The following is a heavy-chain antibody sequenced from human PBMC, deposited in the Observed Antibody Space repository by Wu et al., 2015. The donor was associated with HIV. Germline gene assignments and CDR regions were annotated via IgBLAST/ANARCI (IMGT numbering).Heavy chain of an antibody. V-gene: IGHV1-18*01. CDR2: INAYNGDT. J-gene: IGHJ4*02. Sequence: QVQLVQAGAEVKMPGSSVKVSCQASGYSFRSYGISWVRQAPGQGLEWMGWINAYNGDTNYAQNFQDRVTMTRDTTTTTIYLELRSLKSDDTAIYYCTGDYGEYVAVIWGQGTLVSVSS. CDR1: GYSFRSYG. D-gene: IGHD4-17*01. CDR3: TGDYGEYVAVI.